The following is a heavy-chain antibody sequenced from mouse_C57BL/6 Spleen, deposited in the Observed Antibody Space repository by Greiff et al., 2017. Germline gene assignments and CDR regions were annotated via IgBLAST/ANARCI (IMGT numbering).Heavy chain of an antibody. J-gene: IGHJ1*03. D-gene: IGHD4-1*01. V-gene: IGHV1-82*01. CDR2: IYPGDGDT. CDR1: GYAFSSSW. CDR3: AKSNWEYFDG. Sequence: QVQLQQSGPELVKPGASVKISCKASGYAFSSSWMNWVKQRPGQGLEWIGRIYPGDGDTNYNGKFKGKATLTADKSSSTAYMQLSSLTSEDSAVYFCAKSNWEYFDGWGTGTTVTVST.